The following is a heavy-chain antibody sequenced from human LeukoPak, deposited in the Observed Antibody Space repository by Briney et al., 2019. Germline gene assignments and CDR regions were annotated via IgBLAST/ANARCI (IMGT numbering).Heavy chain of an antibody. CDR3: ARQALSPYGMDV. V-gene: IGHV4-59*08. CDR2: IYYSGST. J-gene: IGHJ6*02. Sequence: SETLSLTCTVSGGSISSYYWSWIRQPPGKGLEWIGYIYYSGSTNYNPSLKSRVTISVDTSKNQFSLKLSSVTAADTAVYYCARQALSPYGMDVWGQGTTVTVSS. CDR1: GGSISSYY.